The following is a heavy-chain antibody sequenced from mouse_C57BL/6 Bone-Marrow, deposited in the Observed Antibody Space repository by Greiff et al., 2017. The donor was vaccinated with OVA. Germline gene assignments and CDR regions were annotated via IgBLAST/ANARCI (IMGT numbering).Heavy chain of an antibody. CDR2: IYPGGGNT. Sequence: VQLQQSGAELVRPGASVKLSCKASGYTFTDYYINWVKQRPGQGLEWIARIYPGGGNTYYNEKFKGKATLTAEKYSSTAYMQLSSLTSEDSAVYFFAICYYGSNYPEFDVWGTGTTVTVSS. V-gene: IGHV1-76*01. CDR3: AICYYGSNYPEFDV. CDR1: GYTFTDYY. J-gene: IGHJ1*03. D-gene: IGHD1-1*01.